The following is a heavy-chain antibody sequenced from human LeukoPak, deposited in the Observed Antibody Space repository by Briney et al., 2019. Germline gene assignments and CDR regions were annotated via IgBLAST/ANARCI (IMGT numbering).Heavy chain of an antibody. CDR2: IYYSGST. D-gene: IGHD3-16*02. V-gene: IGHV4-39*07. J-gene: IGHJ5*02. CDR1: GGSISSSSYY. Sequence: SETLSLTCTVSGGSISSSSYYWGWIRQPPGKGLEWIGSIYYSGSTYYNPSLKSRVTISVDTSKNQFSLKLSSVTAADTAVYYCARAQNLCDYVWGSYRYGWFDPWGQGTLVIVTS. CDR3: ARAQNLCDYVWGSYRYGWFDP.